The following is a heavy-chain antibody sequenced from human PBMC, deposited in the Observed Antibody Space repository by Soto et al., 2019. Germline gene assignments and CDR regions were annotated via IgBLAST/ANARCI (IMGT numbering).Heavy chain of an antibody. Sequence: SETLSLTCTVSGGSISSGGYYWSWIRQHPGKGLEWIGYIYYSGSTYYNPSLKSRVTISVDTSKNQFSLKLSSVTAADTAVYYCARSYDSSGYEAYYFDYWGQGTLVTVSS. V-gene: IGHV4-31*03. CDR3: ARSYDSSGYEAYYFDY. D-gene: IGHD3-22*01. CDR1: GGSISSGGYY. J-gene: IGHJ4*02. CDR2: IYYSGST.